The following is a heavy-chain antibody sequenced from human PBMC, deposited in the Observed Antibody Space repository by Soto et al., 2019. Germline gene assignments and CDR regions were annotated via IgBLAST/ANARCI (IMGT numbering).Heavy chain of an antibody. J-gene: IGHJ4*02. CDR2: IYHSGST. V-gene: IGHV4-38-2*01. CDR1: GYSISSGYY. Sequence: PSETLSLTCAVSGYSISSGYYWGWIRQPPGKGLEWIGSIYHSGSTYYNPSLKSRVTISVDTSKNQFSLKLSSVTAADTAVYYCARATLAAPKPQFDYWGQGTLVTVSS. D-gene: IGHD6-13*01. CDR3: ARATLAAPKPQFDY.